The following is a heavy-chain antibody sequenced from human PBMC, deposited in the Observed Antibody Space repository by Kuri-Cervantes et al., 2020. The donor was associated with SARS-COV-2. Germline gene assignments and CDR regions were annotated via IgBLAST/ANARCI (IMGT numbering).Heavy chain of an antibody. CDR3: ARGLRWQQPHRNYYYYGMDV. CDR1: GGSFSGYY. J-gene: IGHJ6*02. V-gene: IGHV4-34*01. D-gene: IGHD5-24*01. Sequence: GSLRLSCAVYGGSFSGYYWGWIRQPPGKGLEWIGEINHSGSTNYNPSLKSRVTISVDTSKNQFSLKLSSVTAADTAVYYCARGLRWQQPHRNYYYYGMDVWGQGTTVTVSS. CDR2: INHSGST.